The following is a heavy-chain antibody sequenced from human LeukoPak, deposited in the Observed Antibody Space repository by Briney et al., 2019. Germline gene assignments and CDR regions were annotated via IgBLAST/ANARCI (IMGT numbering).Heavy chain of an antibody. Sequence: SSLKVSWKASGGTFRSDAISWGRQASGQGLEGMGRLIAIFGRANYDQKFQGRVTITTDESTSTAYMELRSLRSEDTAVYYCARDALFYYGSGNYFDYWGQGTLVTVSS. CDR2: LIAIFGRA. J-gene: IGHJ4*02. CDR1: GGTFRSDA. D-gene: IGHD3-10*01. CDR3: ARDALFYYGSGNYFDY. V-gene: IGHV1-69*05.